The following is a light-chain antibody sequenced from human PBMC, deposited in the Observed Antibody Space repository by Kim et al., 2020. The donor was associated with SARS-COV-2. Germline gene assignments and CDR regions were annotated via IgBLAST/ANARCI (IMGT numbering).Light chain of an antibody. CDR1: RSILNTY. CDR2: GAS. J-gene: IGKJ5*01. Sequence: SPGERATLSCRASRSILNTYLGWFQQKPGQAPRLRIYGASSRATGIPDRFSGSGSLTDFTLTINRLEPEDFAVYYCQQYGNSPYTYGEGTRLEIK. V-gene: IGKV3-20*01. CDR3: QQYGNSPYT.